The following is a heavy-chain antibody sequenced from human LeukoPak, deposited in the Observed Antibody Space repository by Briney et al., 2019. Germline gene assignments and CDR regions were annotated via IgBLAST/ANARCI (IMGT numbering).Heavy chain of an antibody. J-gene: IGHJ4*02. CDR2: INPSGGST. CDR3: ARVYCSGGSCYHNFDY. D-gene: IGHD2-15*01. V-gene: IGHV1-46*01. CDR1: GYTFTSYY. Sequence: ASVKVSCKASGYTFTSYYRHWVRQSPGQGLEWMGIINPSGGSTSYAQKFQGRVTMTRDTSTSTVYMELSSLRSEDTAVYYCARVYCSGGSCYHNFDYWGQGTLVTVSS.